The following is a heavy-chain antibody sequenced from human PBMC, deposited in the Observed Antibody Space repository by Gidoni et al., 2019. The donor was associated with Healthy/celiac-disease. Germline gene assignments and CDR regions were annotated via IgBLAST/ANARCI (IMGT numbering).Heavy chain of an antibody. CDR1: GGSISSYY. D-gene: IGHD5-12*01. CDR3: ARAGGYDWWQRPALFDY. V-gene: IGHV4-59*01. J-gene: IGHJ4*02. CDR2: IYYSGST. Sequence: QVQLQESGPGLVKPSETLSLTCTVSGGSISSYYWSWIRQPPGKGLEWIGYIYYSGSTNYNPSLKSRVTISVDTSKNQFSLKLSSVTAADTAVYYCARAGGYDWWQRPALFDYWGQGTLVTVSS.